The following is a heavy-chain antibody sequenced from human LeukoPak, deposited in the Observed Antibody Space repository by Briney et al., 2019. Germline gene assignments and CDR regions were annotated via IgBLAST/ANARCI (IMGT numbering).Heavy chain of an antibody. D-gene: IGHD3-22*01. CDR3: ARRPGAMMVDYFDY. J-gene: IGHJ4*02. CDR2: IYYSGST. Sequence: KPSETLSLTCTVSGGSISSSSYSWGWIRQPPGKGLEWIGSIYYSGSTYYNPSLKSRVTISVDTSKNQFSLKLSSVTAADTAVYYCARRPGAMMVDYFDYWGQGTLVTVSS. CDR1: GGSISSSSYS. V-gene: IGHV4-39*01.